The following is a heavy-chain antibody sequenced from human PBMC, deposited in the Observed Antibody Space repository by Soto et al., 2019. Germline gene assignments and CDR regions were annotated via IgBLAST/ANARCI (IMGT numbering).Heavy chain of an antibody. J-gene: IGHJ1*01. CDR1: GFTFSSYG. Sequence: QVQLVESGGGVVQPGRSLRLSCAASGFTFSSYGMHWVRQAPGKGLEWVAVISYDGSNKYYADSVKGRFTISRDNSKNTLYQQMNSLRAEDTAVYYCAKVFRGSAEYFQHWGQGTLVPVSS. D-gene: IGHD3-10*01. CDR2: ISYDGSNK. V-gene: IGHV3-30*18. CDR3: AKVFRGSAEYFQH.